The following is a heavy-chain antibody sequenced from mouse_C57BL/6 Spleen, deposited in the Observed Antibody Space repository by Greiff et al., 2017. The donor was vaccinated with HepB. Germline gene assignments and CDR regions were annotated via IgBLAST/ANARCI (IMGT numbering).Heavy chain of an antibody. CDR2: IHPNSGST. Sequence: QVQLQQPGAELVKPGASVKLSCKASGYTFTSYWMHWVKQRPGQGLEWIGMIHPNSGSTNYNEKFKSKATLTVDKSSSTAYMQLSSLTSEDSAVYYCARPSYYDYDYFDYWGQGTTLTVSS. J-gene: IGHJ2*01. D-gene: IGHD2-4*01. CDR3: ARPSYYDYDYFDY. CDR1: GYTFTSYW. V-gene: IGHV1-64*01.